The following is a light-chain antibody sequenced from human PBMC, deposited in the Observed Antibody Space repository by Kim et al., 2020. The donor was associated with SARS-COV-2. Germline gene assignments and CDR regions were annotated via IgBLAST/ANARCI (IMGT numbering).Light chain of an antibody. V-gene: IGLV3-19*01. CDR3: NSRDNSGDHVV. J-gene: IGLJ2*01. Sequence: SSELTQDPAVSVALGQTVRITCQGDSLRTYYASWYQQKPGQAPILVIFGKNTRPSGIPDRFSGSFSGNSASLTVTGAQAVDEADYYCNSRDNSGDHVVFGGGTKLTVL. CDR1: SLRTYY. CDR2: GKN.